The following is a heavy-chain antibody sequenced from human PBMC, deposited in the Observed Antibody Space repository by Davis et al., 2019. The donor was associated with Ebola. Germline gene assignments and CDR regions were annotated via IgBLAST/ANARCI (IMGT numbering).Heavy chain of an antibody. Sequence: SGPTLVKPTETLTLTCTVSGFSLNNPRMGVSWIRQPPGKALEWLAHIFSNDEKSYSTSLKKRLTVSRDTSKSQVVLIMTDIDPADTGTYFCVRSSGFTDEDYYYYGLDVWGQGTTVSVSS. CDR3: VRSSGFTDEDYYYYGLDV. V-gene: IGHV2-26*01. CDR1: GFSLNNPRMG. J-gene: IGHJ6*02. D-gene: IGHD6-19*01. CDR2: IFSNDEK.